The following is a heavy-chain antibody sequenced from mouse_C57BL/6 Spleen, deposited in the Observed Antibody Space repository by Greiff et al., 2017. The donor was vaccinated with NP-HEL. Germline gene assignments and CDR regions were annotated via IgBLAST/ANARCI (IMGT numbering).Heavy chain of an antibody. CDR2: IGTSDIYT. CDR1: GYTFTSYW. J-gene: IGHJ3*01. D-gene: IGHD1-1*01. CDR3: ASAYYGSSYWAD. Sequence: QVQLQQPGAELVKPGASVKLSCKASGYTFTSYWMPWVKQRPGQGLEWIGEIGTSDIYTNSHQKFKGKATLTVDTSSSTAYMQLSSLSSEDSAVYYCASAYYGSSYWADGGQGTLVTVSA. V-gene: IGHV1-50*01.